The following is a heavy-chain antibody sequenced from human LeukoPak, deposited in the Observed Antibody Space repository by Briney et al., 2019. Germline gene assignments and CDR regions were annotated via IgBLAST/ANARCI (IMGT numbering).Heavy chain of an antibody. V-gene: IGHV6-1*01. D-gene: IGHD6-13*01. J-gene: IGHJ4*02. CDR2: TYYRSKWYN. CDR1: GDSVSSNAPA. CDR3: ARQQRGAFDY. Sequence: SQTLSVTCAISGDSVSSNAPAWNWIRQSPSRGLEWLGRTYYRSKWYNDYAVSVRSRITINPDTAKNQFSLQLNSVTPEDTAVYYCARQQRGAFDYWGQGTLVTVSS.